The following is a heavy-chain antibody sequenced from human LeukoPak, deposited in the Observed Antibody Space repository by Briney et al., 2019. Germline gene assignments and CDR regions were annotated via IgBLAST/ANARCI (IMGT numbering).Heavy chain of an antibody. J-gene: IGHJ4*02. V-gene: IGHV3-23*01. CDR2: ISGSGGST. CDR1: GFTFSSYA. Sequence: GGSLRLSCAASGFTFSSYAMSWVRQAPGKGLEWVSTISGSGGSTYYADSVKGRFTISRDNFKNTLYLQMNSLRAEDTAVYYCANLTETYYDFWSGYYPRTYFDYWGQGTLVTVSS. CDR3: ANLTETYYDFWSGYYPRTYFDY. D-gene: IGHD3-3*01.